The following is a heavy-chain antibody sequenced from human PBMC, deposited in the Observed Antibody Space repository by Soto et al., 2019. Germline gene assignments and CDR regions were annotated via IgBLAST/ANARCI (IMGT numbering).Heavy chain of an antibody. D-gene: IGHD1-1*01. J-gene: IGHJ3*02. V-gene: IGHV3-48*03. CDR3: ARVGTGNGGKTGYAFDI. CDR2: ISSSGSTI. Sequence: GGSLRLSCAASGFTFSSYEMNWVRQAPGKGLEWVSYISSSGSTIYYADSVKGRFTISRDNAKNSLYLQMNSLRAEDTAVYYCARVGTGNGGKTGYAFDIWGQGTMVTVSS. CDR1: GFTFSSYE.